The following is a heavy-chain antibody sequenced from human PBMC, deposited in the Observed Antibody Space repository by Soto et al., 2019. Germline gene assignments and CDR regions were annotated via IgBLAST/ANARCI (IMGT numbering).Heavy chain of an antibody. CDR2: IYYSGST. CDR3: ARVVYSSSKRCLARWFDS. V-gene: IGHV4-30-4*01. Sequence: QPPGEGLEWIGYIYYSGSTSYHPSLKSRITLPVDTSKNQFSLKLSSVTAADTAVYYCARVVYSSSKRCLARWFDSWGQRTLVTDSS. D-gene: IGHD6-6*01. J-gene: IGHJ5*01.